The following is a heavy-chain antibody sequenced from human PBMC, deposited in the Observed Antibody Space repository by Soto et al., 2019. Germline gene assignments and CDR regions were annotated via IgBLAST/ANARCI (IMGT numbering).Heavy chain of an antibody. CDR2: ISYDGSNK. J-gene: IGHJ6*02. D-gene: IGHD6-19*01. CDR3: AKDIAVAGTLMDV. V-gene: IGHV3-30*18. CDR1: GFTFSSYG. Sequence: QTGGSLRLSCAASGFTFSSYGMHWVRQAPGKGLEWVAVISYDGSNKYYADSVKGRFTISRDNSKNTLYLQMNSLRAEDTAVYYCAKDIAVAGTLMDVWGQGTTVTVSS.